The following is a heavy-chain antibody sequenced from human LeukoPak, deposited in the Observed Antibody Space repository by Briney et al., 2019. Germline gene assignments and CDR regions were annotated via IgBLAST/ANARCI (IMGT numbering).Heavy chain of an antibody. Sequence: PSETLSLTCTVSGGSISIYYWNWIRQPPGKGLEWLGYIYHTGSTKYNPSLKSRVSISVDTSKSQFSLKLSSVTAADTAVYYCARQADYASNWLGPWGQGILVTVSS. D-gene: IGHD2-2*01. CDR3: ARQADYASNWLGP. J-gene: IGHJ5*02. CDR1: GGSISIYY. CDR2: IYHTGST. V-gene: IGHV4-59*08.